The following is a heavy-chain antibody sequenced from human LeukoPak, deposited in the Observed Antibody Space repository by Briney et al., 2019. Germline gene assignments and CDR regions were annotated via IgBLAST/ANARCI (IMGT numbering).Heavy chain of an antibody. CDR1: GGSISSSSYY. J-gene: IGHJ4*02. V-gene: IGHV4-39*01. CDR2: IYYSGST. D-gene: IGHD6-13*01. CDR3: ARLGEGSSWSQYYFDY. Sequence: SETLSLTCTVSGGSISSSSYYWGWIRQPPGKGLERIGSIYYSGSTYYNPSLKSRVTISVDTSKNQSSLKLSSVTAADTAVYYCARLGEGSSWSQYYFDYWGQGTLVTVSS.